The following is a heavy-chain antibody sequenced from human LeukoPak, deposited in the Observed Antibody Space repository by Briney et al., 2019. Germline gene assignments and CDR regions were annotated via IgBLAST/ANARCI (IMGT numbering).Heavy chain of an antibody. CDR3: GREDDSSGYYLDS. Sequence: PSETLSLTCTVSGGSISSTIYYWGWIRQPPGKGLEWIGSVYYSGNTYYNPSFKSRVTISVDTSKNQFSLKLRSVTAADTAVYYCGREDDSSGYYLDSWGQGTLVTVSS. CDR1: GGSISSTIYY. J-gene: IGHJ4*02. D-gene: IGHD3-22*01. CDR2: VYYSGNT. V-gene: IGHV4-39*07.